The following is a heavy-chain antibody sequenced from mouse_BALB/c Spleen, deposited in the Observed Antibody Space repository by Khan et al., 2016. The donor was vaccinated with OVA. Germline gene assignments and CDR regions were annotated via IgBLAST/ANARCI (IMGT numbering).Heavy chain of an antibody. Sequence: QVQLQQPGAELVRPGASVKLSCKASGYTFTSYWMNWVRQRPRQGLEWIGKINPSDSESHYNQMFKDKATLTVDTSSGTAYMQLSSLTSEDSAVYYCARREKYGYDPSWFAYWGQGTLVTVSA. J-gene: IGHJ3*01. CDR2: INPSDSES. CDR3: ARREKYGYDPSWFAY. CDR1: GYTFTSYW. V-gene: IGHV1-52*01. D-gene: IGHD2-2*01.